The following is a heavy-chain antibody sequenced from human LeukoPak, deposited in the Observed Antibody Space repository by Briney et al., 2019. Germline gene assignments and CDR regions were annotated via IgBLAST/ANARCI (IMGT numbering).Heavy chain of an antibody. J-gene: IGHJ4*02. CDR3: AAQSIAAAGMDY. V-gene: IGHV1-58*02. Sequence: SVRVSCEASGFTFTSSAMQWVRQARGKRLEWIGLIVVGSGNTNYAQKFQERVTITRDMSTSTAYMELSSLRSEDTAVYYCAAQSIAAAGMDYWGQGTLVTVSS. D-gene: IGHD6-13*01. CDR2: IVVGSGNT. CDR1: GFTFTSSA.